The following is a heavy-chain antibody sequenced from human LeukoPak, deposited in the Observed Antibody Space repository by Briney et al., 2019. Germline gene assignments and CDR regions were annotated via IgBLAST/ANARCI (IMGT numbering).Heavy chain of an antibody. CDR2: INPSGGST. CDR1: GYTFTSYY. J-gene: IGHJ6*02. D-gene: IGHD3-3*01. Sequence: ASVKVSCKASGYTFTSYYMHWVRQAPGQGLEWMGIINPSGGSTSYAQKFQGRVTITADESTSTAYMELSSLRSEDTAVYYCARGRGLRFLNLPMDVWGQGTTVTVSS. CDR3: ARGRGLRFLNLPMDV. V-gene: IGHV1-46*01.